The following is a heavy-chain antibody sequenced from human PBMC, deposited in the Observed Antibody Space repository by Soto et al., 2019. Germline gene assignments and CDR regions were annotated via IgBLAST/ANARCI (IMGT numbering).Heavy chain of an antibody. CDR2: ITWNSDGM. D-gene: IGHD3-10*01. CDR3: AKEDSGFSGYMDV. V-gene: IGHV3-9*01. J-gene: IGHJ6*03. Sequence: EVQLVESGGGLVQPGRSLRLSCIASGFNFNDHDMHWVRQAPGKGLEWVSGITWNSDGMGYAYTVKGRFTISRDNAKNSLYLQMNTLRVEDTALYYCAKEDSGFSGYMDVWSKGTTVTVSS. CDR1: GFNFNDHD.